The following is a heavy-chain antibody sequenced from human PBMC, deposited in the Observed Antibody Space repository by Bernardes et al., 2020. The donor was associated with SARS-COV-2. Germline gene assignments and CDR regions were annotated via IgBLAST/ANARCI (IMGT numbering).Heavy chain of an antibody. Sequence: ASVKVSCKVSGYTLTELSMHWVRQAPGKGLEWMGGFDPEDGETIYAQKFQGRVTMTEDTSTDTAYMELSSLRSEDTAVYYCATVPPFISGWYLFVHPNWFDPWGQGTLVTVSS. J-gene: IGHJ5*02. V-gene: IGHV1-24*01. CDR3: ATVPPFISGWYLFVHPNWFDP. CDR2: FDPEDGET. D-gene: IGHD6-19*01. CDR1: GYTLTELS.